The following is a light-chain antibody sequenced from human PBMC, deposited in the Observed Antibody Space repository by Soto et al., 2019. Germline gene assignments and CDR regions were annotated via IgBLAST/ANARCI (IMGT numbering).Light chain of an antibody. V-gene: IGKV3-20*01. Sequence: IVLTLSPGSLSLSPGERATLSCRASQNVHSGYLAWYQQKPGQAPRLLIYDTSSGAPGIPGKFSGSGSVTDSTLPISGVEPEDFAVYYCQQYAAPPYPFGEGTKREI. CDR2: DTS. CDR1: QNVHSGY. J-gene: IGKJ2*01. CDR3: QQYAAPPYP.